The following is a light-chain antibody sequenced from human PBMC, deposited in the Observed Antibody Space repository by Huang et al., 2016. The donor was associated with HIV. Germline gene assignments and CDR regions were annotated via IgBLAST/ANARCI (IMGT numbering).Light chain of an antibody. CDR2: DAS. J-gene: IGKJ4*01. CDR3: QQFKNYPLT. Sequence: AIQLTQSPSFLSASVGARVTITCRASQDITDALAWYQQKPGKPPKVLIYDASSLESGVPARCSGSGSGADFTLTISSLQPEDFATYYCQQFKNYPLTFGGGTKVEVK. CDR1: QDITDA. V-gene: IGKV1D-13*01.